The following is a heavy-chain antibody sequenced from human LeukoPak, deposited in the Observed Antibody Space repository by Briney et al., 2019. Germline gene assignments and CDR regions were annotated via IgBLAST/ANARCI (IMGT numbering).Heavy chain of an antibody. CDR2: ISSSSSYI. CDR1: GFTFSNYT. D-gene: IGHD2-2*01. V-gene: IGHV3-21*04. CDR3: AKLRTIVVVPAAIWY. Sequence: PGGSLRLSCAVSGFTFSNYTMKWVRQAPGKGLEWVSSISSSSSYIYYADSVKGRFTISRDNSKNTLYLQMNSLRAEDTAVYYCAKLRTIVVVPAAIWYWGQGTLVTVSS. J-gene: IGHJ4*02.